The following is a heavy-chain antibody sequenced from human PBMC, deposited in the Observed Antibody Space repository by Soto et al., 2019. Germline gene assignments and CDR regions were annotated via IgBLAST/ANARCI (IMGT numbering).Heavy chain of an antibody. J-gene: IGHJ3*02. D-gene: IGHD2-15*01. CDR3: AGYCSGGSCYSIDAFDI. Sequence: QVQLVESGGGVVQPGRSLRLSCAASGFTFSSYGMHWVRQAPGKGLEWVAVIWYDGTNKYYADSVKGRFTISRDNSKNPLCVQMNSSGAEDTAVYYCAGYCSGGSCYSIDAFDIWGQGTMVTVSS. CDR1: GFTFSSYG. CDR2: IWYDGTNK. V-gene: IGHV3-33*01.